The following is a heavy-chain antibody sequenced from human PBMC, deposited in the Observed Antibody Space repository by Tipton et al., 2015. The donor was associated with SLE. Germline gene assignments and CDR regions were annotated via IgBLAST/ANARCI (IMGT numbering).Heavy chain of an antibody. CDR3: ARDSRGYCSGGSCSDAFDI. Sequence: SLRLSCAASGFTVSSNYMSWVRQAPGKGLEWVSVIYSGGSTYYADSVKGRFTISRHNSKNTLYLQMNSLGAEDTAVYYCARDSRGYCSGGSCSDAFDIWGQGTMVTVSS. D-gene: IGHD2-15*01. V-gene: IGHV3-53*04. CDR1: GFTVSSNY. CDR2: IYSGGST. J-gene: IGHJ3*02.